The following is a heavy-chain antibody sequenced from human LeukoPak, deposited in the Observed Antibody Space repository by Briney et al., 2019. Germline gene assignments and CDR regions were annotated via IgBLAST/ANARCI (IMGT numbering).Heavy chain of an antibody. CDR1: GGSISSYY. CDR2: IYYSGRT. Sequence: PSETLSLICTVSGGSISSYYWSWIRQPPGKGLEYIGYIYYSGRTNYNPSLKSRVTISVDTSKNQFSLKVISVTAADTAIYYCAAASYGSTWYNAENAECFHHWGQGTLVTVSS. J-gene: IGHJ1*01. D-gene: IGHD6-13*01. CDR3: AAASYGSTWYNAENAECFHH. V-gene: IGHV4-59*01.